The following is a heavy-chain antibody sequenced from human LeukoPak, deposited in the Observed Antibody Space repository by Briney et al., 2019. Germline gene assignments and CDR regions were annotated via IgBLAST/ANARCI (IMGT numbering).Heavy chain of an antibody. D-gene: IGHD3-22*01. V-gene: IGHV1-8*01. Sequence: GASVKVSCKASGYTFTSYDINWVRQATGQGLEWMGWTNPNSGNTGYAQKFQGRVTMTRNTSISTAYMELSSLRSEDTAVYYCARGVTYYYDKIPDYWGQGTLVTVSS. CDR2: TNPNSGNT. CDR1: GYTFTSYD. CDR3: ARGVTYYYDKIPDY. J-gene: IGHJ4*02.